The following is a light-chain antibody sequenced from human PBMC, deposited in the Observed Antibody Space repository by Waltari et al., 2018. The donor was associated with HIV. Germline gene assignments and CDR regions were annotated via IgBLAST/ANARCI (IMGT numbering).Light chain of an antibody. CDR2: DVS. V-gene: IGKV1-33*01. Sequence: IEFTQSPSTLSASVGESVTITCQASQDIGNYLNWYQQKPGQAPQLLICDVSNLETGVPSRFSGSRSGTNFAFTISSLQPEDVATYYCQQYDSLLVTFGGGTKVQIK. CDR3: QQYDSLLVT. J-gene: IGKJ4*01. CDR1: QDIGNY.